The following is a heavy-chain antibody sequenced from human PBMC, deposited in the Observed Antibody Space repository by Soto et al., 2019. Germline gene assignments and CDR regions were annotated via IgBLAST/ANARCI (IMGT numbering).Heavy chain of an antibody. CDR2: ISGSGGST. D-gene: IGHD6-19*01. CDR1: GFTFSSYA. Sequence: EVQLLESGGGSGQPGGSLRLSCATSGFTFSSYAMNWVRQAPGKGLEWVSAISGSGGSTNYADSVEGRFTISRDNSKNTLYLQMSSRRAEDTAVYYCARAGGIAVPGSHLDYWGQGTLVTVSS. CDR3: ARAGGIAVPGSHLDY. V-gene: IGHV3-23*01. J-gene: IGHJ4*02.